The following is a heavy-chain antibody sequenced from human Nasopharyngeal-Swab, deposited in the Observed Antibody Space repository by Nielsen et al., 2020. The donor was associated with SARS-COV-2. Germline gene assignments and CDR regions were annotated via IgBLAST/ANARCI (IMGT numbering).Heavy chain of an antibody. Sequence: GESLKISCAASGFTFSSYAMSWVRQAPGKGLEWVGRIKSSIDGETTDFAAPVKGRFTITRDDSKNTLYLHMNSLKTEDTAVYYCATELWCSSTSCPFAFGVWGQGTMVSVSS. V-gene: IGHV3-15*01. CDR1: GFTFSSYA. CDR3: ATELWCSSTSCPFAFGV. CDR2: IKSSIDGETT. D-gene: IGHD2-2*01. J-gene: IGHJ3*01.